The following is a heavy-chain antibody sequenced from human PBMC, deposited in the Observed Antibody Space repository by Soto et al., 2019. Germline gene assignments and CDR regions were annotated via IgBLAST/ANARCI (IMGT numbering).Heavy chain of an antibody. D-gene: IGHD6-13*01. CDR2: IWYDGSNK. J-gene: IGHJ4*02. CDR1: GFTFSSYG. CDR3: ARDPLLEAAAGLVARGLFDY. Sequence: QVQLVESGGGVVQPGRSLRLSCAASGFTFSSYGMHWVRQAPGKGLEWVAVIWYDGSNKYYADSVKGRFTISRDNSKNTLYLQMNSLRAEDTAVYYCARDPLLEAAAGLVARGLFDYWGQGTLVTVSS. V-gene: IGHV3-33*01.